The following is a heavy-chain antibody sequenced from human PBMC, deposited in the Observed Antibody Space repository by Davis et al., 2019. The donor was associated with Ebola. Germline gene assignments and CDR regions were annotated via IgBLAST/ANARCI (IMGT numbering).Heavy chain of an antibody. V-gene: IGHV1-8*02. D-gene: IGHD6-13*01. Sequence: VSVPVSRMASVYTFTSYGISRVRQATGQGLEAMGWMNLNSGNTGYAQKFHGRVTMTRNTSISTAYMELSSLRSEDTAVYYCARAIADYCYYGMDVWGKGTTVTVSS. CDR3: ARAIADYCYYGMDV. CDR1: VYTFTSYG. CDR2: MNLNSGNT. J-gene: IGHJ6*04.